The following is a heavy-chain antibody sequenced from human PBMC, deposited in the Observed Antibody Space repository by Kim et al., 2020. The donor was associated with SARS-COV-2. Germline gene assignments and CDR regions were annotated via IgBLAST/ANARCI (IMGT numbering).Heavy chain of an antibody. CDR1: GFTFSSYW. J-gene: IGHJ6*02. V-gene: IGHV3-7*01. D-gene: IGHD3-9*01. Sequence: GGSLRLSCAASGFTFSSYWMSWVRQAPGKGLEWVANIKQDGSEKYYVDSVKGRFTISRDNAKNSLYLQMNSLRAEDTAVYYCARESRRYFDWLLPNSYYYYGMDVWGQRTTVTVSS. CDR3: ARESRRYFDWLLPNSYYYYGMDV. CDR2: IKQDGSEK.